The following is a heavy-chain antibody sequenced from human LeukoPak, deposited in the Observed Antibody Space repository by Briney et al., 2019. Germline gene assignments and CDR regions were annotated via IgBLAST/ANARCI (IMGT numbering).Heavy chain of an antibody. V-gene: IGHV4-59*12. CDR3: ARGAVAVRNAFDI. Sequence: SETLSLTCTVSGGSISSYYWSWIRQPPGKGLEWIGYIYYSGSTNYNPSLKSRVTISVDTSKNQFSLQLNSVTPEDTALYYCARGAVAVRNAFDIWGQGTMVTVSS. CDR2: IYYSGST. CDR1: GGSISSYY. D-gene: IGHD6-19*01. J-gene: IGHJ3*02.